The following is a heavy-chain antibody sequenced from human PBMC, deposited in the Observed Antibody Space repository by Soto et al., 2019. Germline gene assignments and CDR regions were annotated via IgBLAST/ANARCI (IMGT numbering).Heavy chain of an antibody. J-gene: IGHJ3*02. V-gene: IGHV3-33*01. Sequence: GGSLRLSCAASGFTFRIYGMHWVRQSPGKGLEWVAVMWYDGTNKYYGESVKGRFTISRDNSENTLYLQMNSLRVEDTAVYYCARDATFGTKGGSFDIWGHGTLVTVSS. CDR1: GFTFRIYG. D-gene: IGHD3-16*01. CDR3: ARDATFGTKGGSFDI. CDR2: MWYDGTNK.